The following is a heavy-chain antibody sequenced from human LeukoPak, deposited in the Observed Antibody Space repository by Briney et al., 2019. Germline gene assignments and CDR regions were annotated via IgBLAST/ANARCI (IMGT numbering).Heavy chain of an antibody. D-gene: IGHD1-1*01. CDR1: GFTFSSYG. Sequence: GGSLRLSCAASGFTFSSYGMHWVRQAPGKGLEWVAVISYDGSNKYYADSVKGRFTISRDNSKNTLYLQMNSLRAEDTAVYYCAKVSRVQGFDYWGQGTLVTVSS. V-gene: IGHV3-30*18. CDR2: ISYDGSNK. CDR3: AKVSRVQGFDY. J-gene: IGHJ4*02.